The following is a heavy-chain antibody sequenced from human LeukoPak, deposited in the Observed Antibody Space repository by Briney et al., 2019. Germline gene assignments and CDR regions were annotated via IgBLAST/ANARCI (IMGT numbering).Heavy chain of an antibody. J-gene: IGHJ4*02. CDR2: INHSGST. D-gene: IGHD6-19*01. CDR3: ARGRGSSGWLLRYYFDY. V-gene: IGHV4-34*01. CDR1: GGSFSGYY. Sequence: SETLSLTCAVYGGSFSGYYWSWIRQPPGKGLEWIGEINHSGSTNYNPSLKSRVTISVDTSKNQFSLKLSSVTAAVTAVYYCARGRGSSGWLLRYYFDYWGQGTLVTVSS.